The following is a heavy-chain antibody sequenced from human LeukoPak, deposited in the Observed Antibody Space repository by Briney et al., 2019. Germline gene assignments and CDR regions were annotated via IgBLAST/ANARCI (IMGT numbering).Heavy chain of an antibody. D-gene: IGHD7-27*01. CDR2: ISSSSSYI. J-gene: IGHJ4*02. CDR3: ARDLLGSRRDY. V-gene: IGHV3-21*01. Sequence: PGGSLRLSCAASGFTFSSYGMNWVRQAPGKGLEWVSSISSSSSYIYYADSVKGRFTISRDNAKNSLYLQMNSLRAEDTAVYYCARDLLGSRRDYWGQGTLVTVSS. CDR1: GFTFSSYG.